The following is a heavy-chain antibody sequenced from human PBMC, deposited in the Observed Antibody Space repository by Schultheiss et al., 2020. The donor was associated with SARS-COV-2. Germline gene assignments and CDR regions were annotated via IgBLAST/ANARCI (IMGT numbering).Heavy chain of an antibody. V-gene: IGHV3-7*04. J-gene: IGHJ4*02. D-gene: IGHD1-20*01. CDR3: ARGINWYYFDY. CDR1: GFIFDAYA. Sequence: GGSLRLSCAASGFIFDAYALHWVRQAPGKGLEWVASVKQDGSEKYYVNSVKGRFTISRDNSKNTLYLQMNSLRVEDTAVYFCARGINWYYFDYWGQGTLVTVSS. CDR2: VKQDGSEK.